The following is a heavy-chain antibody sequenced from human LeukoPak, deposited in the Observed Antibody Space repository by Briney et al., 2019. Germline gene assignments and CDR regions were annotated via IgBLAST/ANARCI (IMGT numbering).Heavy chain of an antibody. V-gene: IGHV4-61*02. D-gene: IGHD3-10*01. CDR2: IYTSGST. CDR1: GGSISSGSYY. J-gene: IGHJ5*02. CDR3: ARGSGQAASLLWFGEFNSWFDP. Sequence: SETLSLTCTVSGGSISSGSYYWSWIRQPAGKGLEWIGRIYTSGSTNYNPSLKSRVTISVDTSKNQFSLKLSSVTAADTAVYYCARGSGQAASLLWFGEFNSWFDPWGQGTLVTVSS.